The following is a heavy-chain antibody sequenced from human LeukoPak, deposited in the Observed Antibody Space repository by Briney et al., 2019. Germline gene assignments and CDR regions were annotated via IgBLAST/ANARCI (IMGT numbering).Heavy chain of an antibody. CDR2: IYYSGST. Sequence: SETLSLTCTVSGGSISSSSYYWGWIRQPPGEGLEWIGSIYYSGSTYYNPSLKSRVTISVDTSKNQFSLKLSSVTAADTAVYYCARREGGYGDYPDNWFDPWGQGTLVTVSS. D-gene: IGHD4-17*01. J-gene: IGHJ5*02. CDR1: GGSISSSSYY. V-gene: IGHV4-39*01. CDR3: ARREGGYGDYPDNWFDP.